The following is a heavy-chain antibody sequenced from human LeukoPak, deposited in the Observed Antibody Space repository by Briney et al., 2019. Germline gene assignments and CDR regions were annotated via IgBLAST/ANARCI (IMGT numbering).Heavy chain of an antibody. CDR1: GGSLSSSPYY. V-gene: IGHV4-39*01. CDR2: ISYSGNT. CDR3: ARLMITFGGVIVIPKFQSSEITDY. J-gene: IGHJ4*02. D-gene: IGHD3-16*02. Sequence: SETLSLTCTVSGGSLSSSPYYWGWIRQPPGKGLEWIGSISYSGNTYYNPSIQSRVTISVDTSKDQFSLKLSSVTAADTAVYYCARLMITFGGVIVIPKFQSSEITDYWGQGTLVTVSS.